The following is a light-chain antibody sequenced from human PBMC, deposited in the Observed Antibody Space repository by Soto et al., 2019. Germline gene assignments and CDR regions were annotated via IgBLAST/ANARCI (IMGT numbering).Light chain of an antibody. Sequence: DIQMTQSPSSLSASVGDRVTITCRASQSISSYLNWYQQKPGKAPKLLSYAASSLQSGVPSRFSGSGSGTDFTLTISSLQPEEFATYYCPQSYSTPRTFGQGTTVEIK. CDR1: QSISSY. CDR3: PQSYSTPRT. V-gene: IGKV1-39*01. J-gene: IGKJ1*01. CDR2: AAS.